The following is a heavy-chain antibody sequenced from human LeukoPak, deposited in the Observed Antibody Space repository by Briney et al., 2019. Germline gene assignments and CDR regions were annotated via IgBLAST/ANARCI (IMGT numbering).Heavy chain of an antibody. CDR1: GGSISSGGYY. CDR3: GSCLIRFGELLYPDAFDI. J-gene: IGHJ3*02. Sequence: SQTLSLTCTVSGGSISSGGYYWSWIRQHPGKGLEWIGYIYYSGSTYYNPSLKSRVTISVDTSKNQFSLKLSSVTAADTAVYYCGSCLIRFGELLYPDAFDIWGQGTMVTVSS. CDR2: IYYSGST. D-gene: IGHD3-10*01. V-gene: IGHV4-31*03.